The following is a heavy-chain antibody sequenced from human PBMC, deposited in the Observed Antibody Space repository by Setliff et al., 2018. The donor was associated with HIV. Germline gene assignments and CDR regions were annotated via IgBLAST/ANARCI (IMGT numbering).Heavy chain of an antibody. Sequence: ASVKVSCKASGYTFTSYYMHWVRQAPRHGLEWMGIINPSGGDTEYAQKFQDRVTMTTDTSTSTAYMDLRSLRSDDMAVYYCARHPSGWYGDYFFDYWGQGTLVTVSS. CDR2: INPSGGDT. D-gene: IGHD4-17*01. CDR3: ARHPSGWYGDYFFDY. J-gene: IGHJ4*02. CDR1: GYTFTSYY. V-gene: IGHV1-46*01.